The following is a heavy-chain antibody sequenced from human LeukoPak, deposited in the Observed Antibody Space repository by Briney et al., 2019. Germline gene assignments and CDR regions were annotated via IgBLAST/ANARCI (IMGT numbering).Heavy chain of an antibody. CDR1: GFTFSSYA. CDR2: ISGSGGST. Sequence: GESLRLSCAASGFTFSSYAMSWVRQAPGKGLEWVSAISGSGGSTYYADSVKGRFTISRDNSKNTLYLQMNSLRAEDTAVYYCAKDFSPYGSGTPVWGQGTTVTVSS. CDR3: AKDFSPYGSGTPV. D-gene: IGHD3-10*01. J-gene: IGHJ6*02. V-gene: IGHV3-23*01.